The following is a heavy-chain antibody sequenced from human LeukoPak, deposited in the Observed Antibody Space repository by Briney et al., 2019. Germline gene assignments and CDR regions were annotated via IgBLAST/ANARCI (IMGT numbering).Heavy chain of an antibody. CDR3: ARGPGGRSGYHPLEDYYYYYYMDV. Sequence: TSVKVSCKASGYTFTSYDINWVRQATGQGLEWMGWISAYKGNTNYAQKVQGRVTLTTDTSTSTAYMELRSLRSDDTAVYYCARGPGGRSGYHPLEDYYYYYYMDVWGKGTTVTVSS. D-gene: IGHD3-22*01. CDR1: GYTFTSYD. CDR2: ISAYKGNT. J-gene: IGHJ6*03. V-gene: IGHV1-18*01.